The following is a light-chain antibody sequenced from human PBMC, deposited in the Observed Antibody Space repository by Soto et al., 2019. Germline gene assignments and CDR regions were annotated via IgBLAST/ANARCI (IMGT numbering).Light chain of an antibody. CDR3: QQRYSWLRA. J-gene: IGKJ1*01. V-gene: IGKV3-11*01. CDR1: QSITSS. CDR2: SGY. Sequence: EVVVTQSPDTLSLSQGETATLSCRASQSITSSVASYQHKPGQPPRLVVYSGYKRAPGIPARFSGRGSGTDFTLSISSLESDDFAVYYCQQRYSWLRAFGPGTKL.